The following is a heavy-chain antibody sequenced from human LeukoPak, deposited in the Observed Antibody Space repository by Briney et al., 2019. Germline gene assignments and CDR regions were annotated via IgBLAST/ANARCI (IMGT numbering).Heavy chain of an antibody. CDR2: IDYSGST. Sequence: SETLSLTCTVSGVSVSSGSYYWGWLRQPPGKGLEWIGYIDYSGSTNYNPSLKSRVTISVDTSKNQFSLKLSSVTAADTAVYYCARVISSGWSYYFDYWGQGTLVTVSS. CDR1: GVSVSSGSYY. V-gene: IGHV4-61*01. CDR3: ARVISSGWSYYFDY. J-gene: IGHJ4*02. D-gene: IGHD6-19*01.